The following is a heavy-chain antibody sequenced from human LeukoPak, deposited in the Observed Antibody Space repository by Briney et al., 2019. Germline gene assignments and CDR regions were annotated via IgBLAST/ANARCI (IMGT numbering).Heavy chain of an antibody. CDR3: ARGRVSSSTWYSTYYYYFYMDV. CDR1: GYSISSGYY. V-gene: IGHV4-38-2*02. Sequence: PSEALSLTCTVSGYSISSGYYWGWIRQPPGKGLEWIGSIYNSGSTYYNPSLKSRVTISVDTSKNQFSLKLSSVTAADTAVYYCARGRVSSSTWYSTYYYYFYMDVWGKGTTVTVSS. J-gene: IGHJ6*03. CDR2: IYNSGST. D-gene: IGHD4-11*01.